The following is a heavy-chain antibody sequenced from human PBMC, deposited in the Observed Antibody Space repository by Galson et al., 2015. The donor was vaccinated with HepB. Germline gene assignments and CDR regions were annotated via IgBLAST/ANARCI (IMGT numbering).Heavy chain of an antibody. CDR1: GYTFTSYY. Sequence: SVKVSCKASGYTFTSYYINWVRQATGQGLEWMGWMNPNSGNTGYAQKFQGRVTMTRNTSISTAYMELSSLRSEDTAVYYCARAPAYRLGWFRESFGINYYYYYMDVWGKGTTVTVSS. D-gene: IGHD3-10*01. V-gene: IGHV1-8*01. CDR2: MNPNSGNT. CDR3: ARAPAYRLGWFRESFGINYYYYYMDV. J-gene: IGHJ6*03.